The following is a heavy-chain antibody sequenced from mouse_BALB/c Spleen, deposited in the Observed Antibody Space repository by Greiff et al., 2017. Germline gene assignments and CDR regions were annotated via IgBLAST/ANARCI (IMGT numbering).Heavy chain of an antibody. V-gene: IGHV5-17*02. CDR2: ISSGSSTI. CDR1: GFTFSSFG. CDR3: AKLLRFPYAMDY. D-gene: IGHD1-1*01. J-gene: IGHJ4*01. Sequence: EVKVVESGGGLVQPGGSRKLSCAASGFTFSSFGMHWVRQAPEKGLEWVAYISSGSSTIYYADTVKGRFTISRDNPKNTLFLQMTSLRSEDTAMYYCAKLLRFPYAMDYWGQGTSVTVSS.